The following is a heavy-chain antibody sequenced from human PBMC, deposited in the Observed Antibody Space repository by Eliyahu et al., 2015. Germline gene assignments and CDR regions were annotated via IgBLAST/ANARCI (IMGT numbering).Heavy chain of an antibody. V-gene: IGHV3-53*02. CDR2: IYSGGRG. J-gene: IGHJ4*02. CDR3: ARDAATTYSY. D-gene: IGHD5-12*01. CDR1: GFTFSSNY. Sequence: EVQLVETGGGLIQSGGSLRLSCAATGFTFSSNYMSWVRQAPGKGLEWVSDIYSGGRGYYADSVKGRFSVSRDKSKNSLYLQMNSLRAEDSAVYYCARDAATTYSYWGQGTLVTVSS.